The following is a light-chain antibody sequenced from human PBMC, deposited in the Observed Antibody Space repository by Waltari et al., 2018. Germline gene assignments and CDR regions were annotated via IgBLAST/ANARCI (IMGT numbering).Light chain of an antibody. J-gene: IGKJ1*01. V-gene: IGKV1-39*01. CDR3: QQSYYAPWT. CDR1: QSITSS. CDR2: TVS. Sequence: DIQMTQSPSSLSASVGDRVTITCRASQSITSSLNWYQQKPGKAPKLLIHTVSSLQSGVPSRFSSSGSGTDFTLTISSLQPEDFATYSCQQSYYAPWTFGQGTKVEIK.